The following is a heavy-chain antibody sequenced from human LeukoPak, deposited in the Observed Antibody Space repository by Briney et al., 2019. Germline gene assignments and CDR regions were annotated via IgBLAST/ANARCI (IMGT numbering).Heavy chain of an antibody. J-gene: IGHJ6*02. CDR3: AKDSYGMDV. V-gene: IGHV3-30*04. CDR2: ISYDGSNK. Sequence: PGGSLRLSCAASGFTFSRYAMHWVRQAPGKGLEWVAVISYDGSNKYYSDSVKGRFTISRDNSKNTLDLQMNSLRLEDTAVYYCAKDSYGMDVWGQGTTVTVSS. CDR1: GFTFSRYA.